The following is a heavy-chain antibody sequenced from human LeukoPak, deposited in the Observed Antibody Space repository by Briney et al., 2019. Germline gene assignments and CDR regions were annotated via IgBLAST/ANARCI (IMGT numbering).Heavy chain of an antibody. Sequence: ASVKVSCKASGYTFTSYYMHWVRQAPGQGLEWMGIINPSGGSTSYAQKFQGRVTMTRDTSTSTVYMELSSLRSEDTAVYYCAKAETTGKPIAVAGPAPFDYWGQGTLVTVSS. D-gene: IGHD6-19*01. J-gene: IGHJ4*02. CDR1: GYTFTSYY. CDR2: INPSGGST. V-gene: IGHV1-46*01. CDR3: AKAETTGKPIAVAGPAPFDY.